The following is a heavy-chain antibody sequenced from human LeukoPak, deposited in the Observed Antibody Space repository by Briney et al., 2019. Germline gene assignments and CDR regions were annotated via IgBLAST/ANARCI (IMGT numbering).Heavy chain of an antibody. CDR1: GYTFTGYY. CDR2: INPNSGGT. D-gene: IGHD5-18*01. J-gene: IGHJ5*02. Sequence: ASVEVSCKASGYTFTGYYMHWVRQAPGQGLEWMGWINPNSGGTNYAQKFQGRVTMTRDTSISTAYMELSRLRSDDTAVYYCARDREYSYGREWFDPWGQGTLVTVSS. V-gene: IGHV1-2*02. CDR3: ARDREYSYGREWFDP.